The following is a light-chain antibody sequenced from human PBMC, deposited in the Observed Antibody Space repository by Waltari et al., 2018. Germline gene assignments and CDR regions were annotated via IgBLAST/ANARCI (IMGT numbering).Light chain of an antibody. CDR2: DDS. CDR3: QLWDLSSDHPL. CDR1: NIGSKR. Sequence: SYVLTQPPSVSVAPGQTASITCGGNNIGSKRVHWYQQRPGQAPVLAVYDDSDRASGIPDRFSGSNSGNTATLTISRVEAGDEADYYCQLWDLSSDHPLFGGGTKLTVL. V-gene: IGLV3-21*02. J-gene: IGLJ2*01.